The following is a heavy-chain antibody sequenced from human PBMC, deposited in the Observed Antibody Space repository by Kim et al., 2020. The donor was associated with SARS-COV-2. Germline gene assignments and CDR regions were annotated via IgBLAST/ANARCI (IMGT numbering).Heavy chain of an antibody. CDR2: INTNTGNP. CDR3: AREREKRDYDSWSGWSYFDY. CDR1: GYTFDDSA. Sequence: ASVKVSCRASGYTFDDSALNWVRQAPGQGLQWMGWINTNTGNPTYAQGFTGRVVFSLDTSVSTAYLEITSLKAEDTAVYYCAREREKRDYDSWSGWSYFDYWGQGTLVTVSS. V-gene: IGHV7-4-1*02. J-gene: IGHJ4*02. D-gene: IGHD3-3*01.